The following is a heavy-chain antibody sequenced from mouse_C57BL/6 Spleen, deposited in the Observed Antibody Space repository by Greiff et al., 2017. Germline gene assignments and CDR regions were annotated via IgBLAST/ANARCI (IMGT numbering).Heavy chain of an antibody. CDR3: ARSLSTLYAMDY. D-gene: IGHD2-1*01. Sequence: VQLQQSGPELVKPGASVKISCKASGYAFSSSWMNWVKQRPGKGLEWIGRIYPGDGDTNYNGKFKGKATLTADKSSSTAYMQLSSLTSEDSAVYFCARSLSTLYAMDYWGQGTSVTVSS. CDR1: GYAFSSSW. CDR2: IYPGDGDT. V-gene: IGHV1-82*01. J-gene: IGHJ4*01.